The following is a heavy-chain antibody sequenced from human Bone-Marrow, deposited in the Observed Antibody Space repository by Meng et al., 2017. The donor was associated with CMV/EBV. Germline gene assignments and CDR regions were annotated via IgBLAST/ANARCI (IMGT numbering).Heavy chain of an antibody. D-gene: IGHD5-12*01. V-gene: IGHV1-2*02. CDR3: ARDLAGYSGYDLRN. CDR2: INPNSGGT. J-gene: IGHJ4*02. Sequence: ASVKVSCKASGYTFTGYYMHWVRQAPGQGLEWMGWINPNSGGTNYAQKFQGRVTMTRDTSISTAYMELSRLRSDDTAVDYCARDLAGYSGYDLRNWGQGTLVTVSS. CDR1: GYTFTGYY.